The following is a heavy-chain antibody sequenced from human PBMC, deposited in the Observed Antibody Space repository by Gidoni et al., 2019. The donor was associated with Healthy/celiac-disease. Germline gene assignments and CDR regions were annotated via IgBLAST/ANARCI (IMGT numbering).Heavy chain of an antibody. CDR2: IYSGG. J-gene: IGHJ4*02. Sequence: EVQLVESGGGLVQPGGSLRLSCAAFGFAVSSNYMSWAGQAPGKGLEWVSVIYSGGSTISRHNSKNTLYRQMNSLRAEDTAVYYCARGILYDRVYADYWCQGTPIHRLL. V-gene: IGHV3-53*04. D-gene: IGHD6-13*01. CDR1: GFAVSSNY. CDR3: ARGILYDRVYADY.